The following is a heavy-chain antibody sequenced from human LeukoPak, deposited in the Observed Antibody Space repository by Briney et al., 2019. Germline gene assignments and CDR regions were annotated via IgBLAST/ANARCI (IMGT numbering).Heavy chain of an antibody. V-gene: IGHV3-48*01. CDR3: ARGSCTGTSCYDY. Sequence: GGSLRLSCAASEFTFNNYGMNWVRQAPGKGLEWVSYISGSSSTIYYADSVKGRFTISRNNVRNSLYLQMNSLRAEDTAVYCCARGSCTGTSCYDYWGQGTLVTVSS. J-gene: IGHJ4*02. D-gene: IGHD2-2*01. CDR2: ISGSSSTI. CDR1: EFTFNNYG.